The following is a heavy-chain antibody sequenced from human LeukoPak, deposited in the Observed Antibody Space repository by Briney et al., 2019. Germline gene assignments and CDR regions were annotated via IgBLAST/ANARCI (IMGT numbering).Heavy chain of an antibody. J-gene: IGHJ4*02. CDR2: INPNSGGT. V-gene: IGHV1-2*02. Sequence: ASVKVSCRASGYTFTVYYMHWVRQAPGQGLEWMGWINPNSGGTNYAQKFQGRVTMTRDTSISTAYMELSRLRSDDTAVYYCARIFEVGLPVDYWGQGTLVTVSS. D-gene: IGHD3-3*01. CDR3: ARIFEVGLPVDY. CDR1: GYTFTVYY.